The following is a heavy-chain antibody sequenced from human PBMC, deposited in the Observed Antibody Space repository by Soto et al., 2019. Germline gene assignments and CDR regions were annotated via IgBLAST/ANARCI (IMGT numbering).Heavy chain of an antibody. CDR3: ASGAANYYDYGMDV. J-gene: IGHJ6*02. D-gene: IGHD3-10*01. CDR2: IYYSGST. CDR1: GGSISSYY. V-gene: IGHV4-59*01. Sequence: SETLSLTCTVSGGSISSYYWSWIRQPPGKGLEWIGYIYYSGSTNYNPSLKSRVTISVDTSKNQFSLKLSSVTAADPAVYYCASGAANYYDYGMDVWGQGTTVTVCS.